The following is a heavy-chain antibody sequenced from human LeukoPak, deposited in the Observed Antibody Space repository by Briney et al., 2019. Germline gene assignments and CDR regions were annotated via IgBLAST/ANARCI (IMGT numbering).Heavy chain of an antibody. CDR1: GFTFTTYS. J-gene: IGHJ4*02. D-gene: IGHD7-27*01. CDR3: VRDKNWAFDY. V-gene: IGHV3-48*01. CDR2: INSGSDFI. Sequence: SGGSLRLSCVASGFTFTTYSMNWVRQAPGKGLEWVSYINSGSDFISYADSVKGRFTISRDNAKSSLYLQMNSLRAEDTAVYYCVRDKNWAFDYWGQGTLVTVSS.